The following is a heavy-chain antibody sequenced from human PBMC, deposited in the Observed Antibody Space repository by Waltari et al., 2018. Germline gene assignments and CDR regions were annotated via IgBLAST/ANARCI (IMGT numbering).Heavy chain of an antibody. Sequence: QVQLQESGPGLVKPSETLSLTCTVSGGSISSHYWSWIRQPPGKGLEWIGYIYYSGSTNYTPSLKSRVTISVDTSKNQFSLKLSSVTAADTAVYYCARLGYSSGWYVFDYFDYWGQGTLVTVSS. J-gene: IGHJ4*02. D-gene: IGHD6-19*01. CDR3: ARLGYSSGWYVFDYFDY. V-gene: IGHV4-59*11. CDR1: GGSISSHY. CDR2: IYYSGST.